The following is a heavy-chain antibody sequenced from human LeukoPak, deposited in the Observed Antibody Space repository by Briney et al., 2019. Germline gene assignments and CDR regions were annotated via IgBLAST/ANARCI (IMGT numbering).Heavy chain of an antibody. V-gene: IGHV3-30*02. CDR2: IRSDGHGD. J-gene: IGHJ5*01. CDR3: ATDGEHYDIDS. Sequence: GGSLRLSCTASGFTFDICGMHWVRQTPGKGLEWVAFIRSDGHGDNYADSVRGRFTISRDNSKKTLYLQMNSLRGDDTAMYYCATDGEHYDIDSWGRGTLVTVSS. D-gene: IGHD3-10*01. CDR1: GFTFDICG.